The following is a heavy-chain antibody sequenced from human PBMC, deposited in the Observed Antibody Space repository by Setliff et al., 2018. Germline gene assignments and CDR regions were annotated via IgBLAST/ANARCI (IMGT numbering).Heavy chain of an antibody. CDR2: IRYDGSNK. V-gene: IGHV3-30*02. CDR3: AKEDSYYYGSGSYYNDRYYHYGMDV. CDR1: GFTFSSYG. J-gene: IGHJ6*02. D-gene: IGHD3-10*01. Sequence: PGESLKISCAASGFTFSSYGMHWVRQAPGKGLEWVAFIRYDGSNKYYADSVKGRFTISRDNSKNTLYLQMNSLRAEDTAVYYCAKEDSYYYGSGSYYNDRYYHYGMDVWGQGTTVTVSS.